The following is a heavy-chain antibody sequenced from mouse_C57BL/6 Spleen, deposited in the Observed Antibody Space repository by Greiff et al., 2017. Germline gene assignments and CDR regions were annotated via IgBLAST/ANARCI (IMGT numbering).Heavy chain of an antibody. V-gene: IGHV1-55*01. CDR2: IYPGSGST. J-gene: IGHJ3*01. Sequence: QVQLQQPGAELVKPGASVKMSCKASGYTFTSYWITWVKQRPGQGLEWIGDIYPGSGSTNYTEKFKSKATLTVDQSSSTTYMQLSSLTSEDSAVYYCARSEYDYDGFGYWGQGTLVTVSA. CDR1: GYTFTSYW. D-gene: IGHD2-4*01. CDR3: ARSEYDYDGFGY.